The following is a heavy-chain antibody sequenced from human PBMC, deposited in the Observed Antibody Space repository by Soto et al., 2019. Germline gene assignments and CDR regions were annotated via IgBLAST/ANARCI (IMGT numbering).Heavy chain of an antibody. Sequence: GGSLRLSCVVCAFIFSSSWMEGVRQGPGNGLVWVSRINSDGSDITYSDSVKGRFTTSIDNAKNMLYLQMNSLRADDKALAYCVTGWSECGGQGTLVTVS. J-gene: IGHJ1*01. CDR1: AFIFSSSW. V-gene: IGHV3-74*03. CDR3: VTGWSEC. D-gene: IGHD2-15*01. CDR2: INSDGSDI.